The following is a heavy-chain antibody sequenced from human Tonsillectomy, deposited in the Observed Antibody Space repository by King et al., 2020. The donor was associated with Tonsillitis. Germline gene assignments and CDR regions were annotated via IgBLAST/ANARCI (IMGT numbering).Heavy chain of an antibody. CDR1: GFTFSTYA. D-gene: IGHD2-21*01. CDR3: AKFRGSPREFHYHMDA. CDR2: ISDDVVQP. J-gene: IGHJ6*03. V-gene: IGHV3-23*04. Sequence: VQLVESGGGLVQPGGSLRLSCAASGFTFSTYAMTWVRQAPGKGLEWVSGISDDVVQPYYADSVNGRFTIFRDNSKNTMDLRMKSLRAEDTAVYYCAKFRGSPREFHYHMDAWGKGTTVTVSS.